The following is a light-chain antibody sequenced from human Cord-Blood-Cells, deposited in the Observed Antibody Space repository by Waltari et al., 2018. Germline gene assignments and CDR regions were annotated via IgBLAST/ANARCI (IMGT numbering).Light chain of an antibody. V-gene: IGKV3-20*01. J-gene: IGKJ1*01. Sequence: ELVLTQSPGTLSLSAGERATLPCRASQSVSSSYLAWYQQKPGQAPRLLIYGASRTATGIPDRFSGSGSGTDFTLTISRLEPEDFAVYYCQQYGSSPWTFGQGTKVEIK. CDR2: GAS. CDR1: QSVSSSY. CDR3: QQYGSSPWT.